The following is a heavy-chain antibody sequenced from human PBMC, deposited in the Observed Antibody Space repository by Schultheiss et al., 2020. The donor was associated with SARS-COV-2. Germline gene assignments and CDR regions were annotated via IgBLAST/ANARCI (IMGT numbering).Heavy chain of an antibody. CDR1: GYTFTGYY. CDR3: ARGGIVVVVAAPNYYYYGMDV. CDR2: INPNSGGT. Sequence: ASVKVSCKASGYTFTGYYMHWVRQAPGQGLEWMGWINPNSGGTNYAQKFQGWVTMTRDTSISTAYMELSRLRSDDTAVYYCARGGIVVVVAAPNYYYYGMDVWGEVTTVTVSS. J-gene: IGHJ6*04. D-gene: IGHD2-15*01. V-gene: IGHV1-2*04.